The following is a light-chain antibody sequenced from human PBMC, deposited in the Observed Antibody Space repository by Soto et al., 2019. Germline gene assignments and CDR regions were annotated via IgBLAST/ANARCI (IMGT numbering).Light chain of an antibody. J-gene: IGKJ1*01. CDR2: RAS. Sequence: EIVMSQSPATLSVSPGERATLSFMASQSVSGNLAWYQQKPGQAPRLLIYRASTRAAGIPATFSGSGSGTEFTLTISSLQSEDFAVYYCHQHHSWPWTFGQGTKVDIK. V-gene: IGKV3-15*01. CDR3: HQHHSWPWT. CDR1: QSVSGN.